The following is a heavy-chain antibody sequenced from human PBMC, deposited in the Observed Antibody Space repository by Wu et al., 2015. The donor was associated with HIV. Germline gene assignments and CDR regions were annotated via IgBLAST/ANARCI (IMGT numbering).Heavy chain of an antibody. CDR2: ISAGNGDT. CDR1: GYAFSRHG. J-gene: IGHJ4*02. CDR3: VKARGSGAYHFFYFDV. Sequence: HGQLEQPGVEVQKPGAALKVSCKASGYAFSRHGISWVRQVPGQGLEWVGWISAGNGDTTYAQKFQGRVTLTRDISTTTVFLEFGSLHSDDRAVYYCVKARGSGAYHFFYFDVWGEGTSVSVSS. D-gene: IGHD3-10*01. V-gene: IGHV1-18*01.